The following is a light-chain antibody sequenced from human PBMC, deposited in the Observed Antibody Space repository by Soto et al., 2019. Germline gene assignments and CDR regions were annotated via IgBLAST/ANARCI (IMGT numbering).Light chain of an antibody. CDR2: DAS. CDR3: QQRSNWLLT. V-gene: IGKV3-11*01. Sequence: EIVLTQSPATLSLSPGERATLSCRASQSVSSYLAWYQQKPGQAPRLLIYDASNRATGIPARFSGSGSVTDFTLTISSLEPEDVAVYYCQQRSNWLLTFGGGTKVEIK. CDR1: QSVSSY. J-gene: IGKJ4*01.